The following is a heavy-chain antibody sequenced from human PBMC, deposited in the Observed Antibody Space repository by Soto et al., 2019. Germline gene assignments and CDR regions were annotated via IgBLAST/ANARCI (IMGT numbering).Heavy chain of an antibody. CDR1: CGSISSGDYY. V-gene: IGHV4-30-4*01. J-gene: IGHJ4*02. Sequence: QVQLQESGPGLVKPSQTLSLPCTVSCGSISSGDYYCSWIRQPPGKGLVWFWYIYYSGSTYYSPALKIRVTQSVDTYKTQFSLKLSSVSAADTAVYYCARVRHPDYYDSSGYYYLFEWWCQGSLVTVSS. D-gene: IGHD3-22*01. CDR3: ARVRHPDYYDSSGYYYLFEW. CDR2: IYYSGST.